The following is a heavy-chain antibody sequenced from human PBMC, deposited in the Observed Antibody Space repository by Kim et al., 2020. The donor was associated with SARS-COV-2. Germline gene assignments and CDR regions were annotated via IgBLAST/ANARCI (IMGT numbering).Heavy chain of an antibody. V-gene: IGHV3-23*01. D-gene: IGHD2-2*01. CDR2: ISGSGGST. CDR1: GFTFSSYA. J-gene: IGHJ6*02. CDR3: AKDIVVVPAAGDDYYSYYGMDV. Sequence: GGSLRLSCAASGFTFSSYAMSWVRQAPGKGLEWVSAISGSGGSTYYADSVKGRFTISRDNSKNTLYLQMNSLRAEDTAVYYCAKDIVVVPAAGDDYYSYYGMDVWGQGTTVTVSS.